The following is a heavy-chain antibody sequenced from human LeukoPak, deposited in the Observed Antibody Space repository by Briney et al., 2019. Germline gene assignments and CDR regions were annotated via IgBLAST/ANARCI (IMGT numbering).Heavy chain of an antibody. J-gene: IGHJ4*02. Sequence: VASVEVSCKASGGTFSSYAISWVRQAPGQGLEWMGGIIPIFGTANYAQKFQGRVTITADESTSTAYMELSSLRSEDTAVYYCARNGAKYSSSWYYFDYWGQGTLVTVSS. CDR3: ARNGAKYSSSWYYFDY. D-gene: IGHD6-13*01. V-gene: IGHV1-69*13. CDR2: IIPIFGTA. CDR1: GGTFSSYA.